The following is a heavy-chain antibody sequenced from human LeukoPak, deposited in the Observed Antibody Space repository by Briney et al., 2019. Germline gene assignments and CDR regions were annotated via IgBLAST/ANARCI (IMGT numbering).Heavy chain of an antibody. D-gene: IGHD2-2*01. CDR3: AREGDCSSTSCYPDYYYGMDV. V-gene: IGHV4-4*07. Sequence: PSETLSLTCTVSGGSISSYYWSWIRQPAGKGLEWIGRIYTSGSTNYDPSLKSRVTMSVDTSKNQFSLKLSSVTAADTAVYYCAREGDCSSTSCYPDYYYGMDVWGQGTTVTVSS. J-gene: IGHJ6*02. CDR2: IYTSGST. CDR1: GGSISSYY.